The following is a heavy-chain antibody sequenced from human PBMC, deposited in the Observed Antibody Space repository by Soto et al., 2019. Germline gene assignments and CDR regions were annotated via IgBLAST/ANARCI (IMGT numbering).Heavy chain of an antibody. J-gene: IGHJ6*03. CDR1: GFTFDDYA. CDR2: ISWNSGSI. V-gene: IGHV3-9*01. Sequence: GGSLRLSCAASGFTFDDYAMHWVRQAPGKGLEWVSGISWNSGSIGYADSVKGRFTISRDNAKNSLYLQMNSLRAEDTALYYCALTMTTSFSLSPYYYYYYMDVWGKGTTVTVSS. CDR3: ALTMTTSFSLSPYYYYYYMDV. D-gene: IGHD4-17*01.